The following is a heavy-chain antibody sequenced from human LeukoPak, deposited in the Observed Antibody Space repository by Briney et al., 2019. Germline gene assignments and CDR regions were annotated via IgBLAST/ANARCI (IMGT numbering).Heavy chain of an antibody. CDR3: ARETRHCSSTSCSSLEYFQH. D-gene: IGHD2-2*01. CDR2: ISNGSSYI. V-gene: IGHV3-21*01. CDR1: GFTFSSYT. J-gene: IGHJ1*01. Sequence: GGSLRLSCAASGFTFSSYTMNWVRQAPGKGLEWVSSISNGSSYIYYADSVKGRFTISRDNAKNSLYLQVNSLRAEDTAVYYCARETRHCSSTSCSSLEYFQHWGQGTLVTVSS.